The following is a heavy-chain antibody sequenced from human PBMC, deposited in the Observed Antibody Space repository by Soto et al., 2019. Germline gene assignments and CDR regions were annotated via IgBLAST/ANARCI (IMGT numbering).Heavy chain of an antibody. CDR3: AKDPEVLWFGAPNNWFDP. Sequence: EVQLLESGGGLGQPGGSLRLSCAASGFTFSSYAMSWVRQAPGKGLEWVSAISGSGGSTYYADSVKGRFTISRDNSKNTLYLQMNSLRAEDTAVYYCAKDPEVLWFGAPNNWFDPWGQGTLVTVSS. D-gene: IGHD3-10*01. CDR2: ISGSGGST. V-gene: IGHV3-23*01. CDR1: GFTFSSYA. J-gene: IGHJ5*02.